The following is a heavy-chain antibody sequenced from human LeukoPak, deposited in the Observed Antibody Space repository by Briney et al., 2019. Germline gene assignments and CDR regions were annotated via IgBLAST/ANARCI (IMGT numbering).Heavy chain of an antibody. CDR2: MWNDGITG. Sequence: GGSLRLSCVASGFTFREYDFHWVRRAPGKGLEWVAVMWNDGITGKYADSVRGRFSVSRDNSKNTVYLQMDSLRADDTSVYYCARDGSGWSSDYWGQGTLVTVSS. CDR3: ARDGSGWSSDY. D-gene: IGHD6-19*01. V-gene: IGHV3-33*01. CDR1: GFTFREYD. J-gene: IGHJ4*02.